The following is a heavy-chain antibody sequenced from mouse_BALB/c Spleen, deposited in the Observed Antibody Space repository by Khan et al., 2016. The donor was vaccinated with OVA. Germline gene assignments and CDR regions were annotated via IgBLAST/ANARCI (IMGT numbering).Heavy chain of an antibody. CDR1: GYTFTSYY. J-gene: IGHJ3*01. CDR2: INPSSGGT. D-gene: IGHD1-1*02. CDR3: TRSGYGACAN. V-gene: IGHV1S81*02. Sequence: VQLQQSGAELVKPGASVRLSCKASGYTFTSYYLYWVKQRPGQGLEWIGDINPSSGGTNFNEKFKSKATLTVDKSSSTAYIQLNSLTSEDSAVXDCTRSGYGACANWGQGTLVTVSA.